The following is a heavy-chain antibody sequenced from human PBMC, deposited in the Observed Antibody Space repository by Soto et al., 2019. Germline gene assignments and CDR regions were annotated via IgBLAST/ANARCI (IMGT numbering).Heavy chain of an antibody. CDR2: ISGGGSRT. D-gene: IGHD3-9*01. Sequence: EVQLLESGGGLVQPGGSLRLSCAASGFTFNSYAMSWVRQAPGKGLEWVSDISGGGSRTYYADSVKGRFSISRDNSKNTLSLQMNSLRADDTAIYYCAKERYYDILTGPENDYYYYGMDVWGQGTTVTVSS. CDR3: AKERYYDILTGPENDYYYYGMDV. J-gene: IGHJ6*02. CDR1: GFTFNSYA. V-gene: IGHV3-23*01.